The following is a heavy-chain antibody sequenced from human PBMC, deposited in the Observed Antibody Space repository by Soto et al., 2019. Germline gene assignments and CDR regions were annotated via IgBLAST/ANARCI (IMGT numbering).Heavy chain of an antibody. J-gene: IGHJ6*02. CDR1: GYTFITYG. D-gene: IGHD4-17*01. V-gene: IGHV1-18*01. Sequence: QAQLVQSAAEVKKPGASVKVSCKASGYTFITYGISWVRQAPGQGLEWMGWISTYNGNTYSAQRFQGRGTMTTDTSTSTAYMELRSLRSDETAVYYCARESGDYDTGSGDYYYYGMDVWGQGTTVTVSS. CDR3: ARESGDYDTGSGDYYYYGMDV. CDR2: ISTYNGNT.